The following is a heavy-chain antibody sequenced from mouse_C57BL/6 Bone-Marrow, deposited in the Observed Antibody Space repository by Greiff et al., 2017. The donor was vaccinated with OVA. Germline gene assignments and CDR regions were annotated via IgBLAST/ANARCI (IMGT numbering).Heavy chain of an antibody. CDR3: VREDTTGAMDY. V-gene: IGHV10-3*01. CDR2: IRSKSSNYAT. CDR1: GFPFTTYA. Sequence: DAGGGLVQPKGSLTLSCAASGFPFTTYAMHWVRQAPGKGLEWVARIRSKSSNYATYYADSVKDRFTLSRDDSQSMLYLQMNNLKTEDTAMYYCVREDTTGAMDYWGQGTSVTVSS. J-gene: IGHJ4*01. D-gene: IGHD1-1*01.